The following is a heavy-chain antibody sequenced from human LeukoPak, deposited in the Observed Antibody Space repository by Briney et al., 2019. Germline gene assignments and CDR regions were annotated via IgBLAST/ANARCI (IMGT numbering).Heavy chain of an antibody. Sequence: SETLSLTCAVYGGSFSGYYWSWIRQPPGKGLEWIGEINHSGSTNYNPSLKSRVTISVDTSKNQFSLKLSSVNAADTAVYYCASAYGGNSGYWGQGTLVTVSS. J-gene: IGHJ4*02. CDR2: INHSGST. CDR1: GGSFSGYY. D-gene: IGHD4-23*01. CDR3: ASAYGGNSGY. V-gene: IGHV4-34*01.